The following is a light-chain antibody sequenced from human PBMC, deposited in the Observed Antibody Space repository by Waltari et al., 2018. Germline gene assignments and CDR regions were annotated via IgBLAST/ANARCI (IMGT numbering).Light chain of an antibody. Sequence: IELTQSPATLSLSPGERATLSCRASQSVSTYLAWYQQTPGQPPRLLMYDVSKRATGIPTRFIGSGSGTDFTLTISSLEPEDFAVYYCQLEGPFGGGTKVEVK. V-gene: IGKV3-11*01. CDR3: QLEGP. J-gene: IGKJ4*01. CDR1: QSVSTY. CDR2: DVS.